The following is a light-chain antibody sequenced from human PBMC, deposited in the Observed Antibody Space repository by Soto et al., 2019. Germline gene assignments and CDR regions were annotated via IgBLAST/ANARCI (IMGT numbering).Light chain of an antibody. CDR1: QSVRSN. V-gene: IGKV3-15*01. J-gene: IGKJ4*01. CDR2: GAS. Sequence: EIVMTQSAAILSVSPGERATLFCRASQSVRSNFLAWYQHKPGQAPRLLIHGASTRATGVPARFSGSASETDFTLTISSLQSEDFAVYYCQQYSAWPLTFGGGTKVEIK. CDR3: QQYSAWPLT.